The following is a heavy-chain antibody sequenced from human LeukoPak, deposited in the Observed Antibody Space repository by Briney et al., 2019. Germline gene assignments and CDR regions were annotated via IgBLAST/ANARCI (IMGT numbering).Heavy chain of an antibody. CDR1: GFTFSSTW. J-gene: IGHJ4*02. CDR2: INEDGSEK. D-gene: IGHD1-14*01. Sequence: GGSLRLSCAASGFTFSSTWVSWVRHVPGEGLEWVANINEDGSEKYYVDSVRGRFTISRDNAKNSLYLQMDSLRAEDRAVYYCAKPDAPGTVEYWGPGTLVTVSS. CDR3: AKPDAPGTVEY. V-gene: IGHV3-7*01.